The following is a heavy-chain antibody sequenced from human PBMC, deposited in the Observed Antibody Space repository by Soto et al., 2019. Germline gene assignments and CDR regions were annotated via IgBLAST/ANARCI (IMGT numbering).Heavy chain of an antibody. D-gene: IGHD5-18*01. Sequence: PSETLSLTCAVYGGSFSGYYWSWIRQPPGKGLEWIGEINHSGSTNYNPSLKSRVTISVDTSKNQFSLKLSSMTAADTAVYYCARWRRIQLWLRGWFDPWGQGTLVTVSS. V-gene: IGHV4-34*01. CDR1: GGSFSGYY. CDR3: ARWRRIQLWLRGWFDP. CDR2: INHSGST. J-gene: IGHJ5*02.